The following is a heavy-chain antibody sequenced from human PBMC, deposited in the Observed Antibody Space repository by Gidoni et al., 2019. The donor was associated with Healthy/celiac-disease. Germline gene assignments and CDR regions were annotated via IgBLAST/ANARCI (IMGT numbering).Heavy chain of an antibody. J-gene: IGHJ6*02. D-gene: IGHD5-18*01. CDR3: ARGGYSYGYAPSDYYYGMDV. CDR1: GFTFSSYS. V-gene: IGHV3-48*01. Sequence: EVQLVESGGGLVQPGGSLRLSCAASGFTFSSYSMNWVRQAPGKGLEWVSYISSSSSTIYYADSVKGRFTISRDNAKNSLYLQMNSLRAEDTAVYYCARGGYSYGYAPSDYYYGMDVWGQGTTVTVSS. CDR2: ISSSSSTI.